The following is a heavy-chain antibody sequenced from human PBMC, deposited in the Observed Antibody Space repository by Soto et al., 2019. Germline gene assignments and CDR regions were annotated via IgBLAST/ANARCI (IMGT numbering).Heavy chain of an antibody. D-gene: IGHD5-18*01. V-gene: IGHV4-59*08. CDR3: ARHEKDTAMAFDY. Sequence: SETLSLTCTVSGGSISSYYWSWIRQPPGKGLEWIGYIYYSGSTNYNPSLKSRVTISVDTSKNQFSPKLSSVTAADTAVYYCARHEKDTAMAFDYWGQGTLVTVSS. CDR2: IYYSGST. J-gene: IGHJ4*02. CDR1: GGSISSYY.